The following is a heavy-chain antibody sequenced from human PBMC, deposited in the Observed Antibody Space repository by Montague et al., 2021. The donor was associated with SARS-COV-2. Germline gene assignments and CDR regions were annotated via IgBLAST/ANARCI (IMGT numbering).Heavy chain of an antibody. Sequence: SETLSLTCTVSGDSISSNTYYWGWIRQPPGKGLEWIGNIFYSKTTYYXXXLKSRVTISVDTSKNQYSLTLRFVTAADTALYYCARGMNFGDYPIDFWGKGTLVTVSS. CDR1: GDSISSNTYY. D-gene: IGHD4-17*01. J-gene: IGHJ4*02. CDR3: ARGMNFGDYPIDF. CDR2: IFYSKTT. V-gene: IGHV4-39*07.